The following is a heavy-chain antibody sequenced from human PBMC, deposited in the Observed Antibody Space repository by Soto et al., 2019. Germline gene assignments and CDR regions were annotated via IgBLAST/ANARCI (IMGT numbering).Heavy chain of an antibody. CDR1: GGTFSSYA. J-gene: IGHJ4*02. D-gene: IGHD3-22*01. V-gene: IGHV1-69*06. Sequence: QVQLVQSGAEVKKPGSSVKVSCKASGGTFSSYAISWVRQAPGQGLEWMGGIIPIFGTANYAQKFQGRVTITADKSTNTAYMELSSQRSEDTAVYYCAATYYYDSSGYYDPFDYWGQGTLVTVSS. CDR3: AATYYYDSSGYYDPFDY. CDR2: IIPIFGTA.